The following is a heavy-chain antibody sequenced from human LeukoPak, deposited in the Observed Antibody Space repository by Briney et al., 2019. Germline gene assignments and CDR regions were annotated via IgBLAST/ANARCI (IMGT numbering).Heavy chain of an antibody. Sequence: ASVKVSCTASGYTFTGYYMHWVRQAPGQGLEWMGWINPNSGGTNYAQKFQGRVTMTRDTSISTAYMELSRLRSDDTAVYYCARFPYYDFWSGYYQYFDYWGQGTLVTVSS. CDR2: INPNSGGT. J-gene: IGHJ4*02. V-gene: IGHV1-2*02. D-gene: IGHD3-3*01. CDR3: ARFPYYDFWSGYYQYFDY. CDR1: GYTFTGYY.